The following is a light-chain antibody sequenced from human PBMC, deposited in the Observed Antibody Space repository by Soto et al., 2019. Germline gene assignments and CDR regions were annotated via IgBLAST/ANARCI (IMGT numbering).Light chain of an antibody. CDR3: SSYTSSSTLVV. Sequence: QSVLTQPASVSGSPGQSITISCTGTSSDVGGYNYVSWYQQHPGKAPKLMIYDVSNRPSGVSNRFSGSKSGNTASQTISGLQAEDGADYYCSSYTSSSTLVVFGTGTKLTVL. CDR1: SSDVGGYNY. J-gene: IGLJ1*01. CDR2: DVS. V-gene: IGLV2-14*01.